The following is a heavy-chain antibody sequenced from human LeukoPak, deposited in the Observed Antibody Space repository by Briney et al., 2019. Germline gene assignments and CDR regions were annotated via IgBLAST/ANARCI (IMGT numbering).Heavy chain of an antibody. CDR2: IYPGDSDT. J-gene: IGHJ2*01. Sequence: GESLKISCRGSGYSFTTYWIAWVRQMPGKGLEWMGIIYPGDSDTRYNPSFQGQVTFSADKSISTAYLQWSSLKASDTAIYYCARPGPDWYFDLWGRGTLVTVSS. V-gene: IGHV5-51*01. CDR3: ARPGPDWYFDL. CDR1: GYSFTTYW.